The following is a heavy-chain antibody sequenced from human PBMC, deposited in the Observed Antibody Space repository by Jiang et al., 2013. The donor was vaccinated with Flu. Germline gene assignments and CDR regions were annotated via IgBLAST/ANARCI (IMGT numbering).Heavy chain of an antibody. CDR2: IKPSSGGT. V-gene: IGHV1-2*02. D-gene: IGHD4-11*01. CDR1: GYTFTGYH. Sequence: GYTFTGYHIQWVRQAPGQGLEWMGWIKPSSGGTNYAQKFQGRVTMTGDTPTSTAYMELSRLRSDDTALYYCVRAVQFYSYAFDLWGQGTKVTVSS. J-gene: IGHJ3*01. CDR3: VRAVQFYSYAFDL.